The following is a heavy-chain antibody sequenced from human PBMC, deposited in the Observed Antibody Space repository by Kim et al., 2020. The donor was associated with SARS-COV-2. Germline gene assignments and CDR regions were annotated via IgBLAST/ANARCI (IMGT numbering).Heavy chain of an antibody. Sequence: ASVKVSCEASEYTFTDYYIHWVRQAPGQGLEWMGWIKPYNGATNYAQKFQGRVTMTRDTSITTAYMELSRLRSDDTAVYYCARVHVPFQIADAMDVWGQGTAVTVSS. CDR3: ARVHVPFQIADAMDV. V-gene: IGHV1-2*02. CDR2: IKPYNGAT. CDR1: EYTFTDYY. D-gene: IGHD6-6*01. J-gene: IGHJ6*02.